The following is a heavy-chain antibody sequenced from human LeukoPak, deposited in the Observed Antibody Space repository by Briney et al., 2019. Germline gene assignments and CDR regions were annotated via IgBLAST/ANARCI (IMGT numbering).Heavy chain of an antibody. CDR1: GFTFSSYE. D-gene: IGHD3-10*01. J-gene: IGHJ4*02. V-gene: IGHV3-48*03. Sequence: VGSLRLSCAASGFTFSSYEMNSVRQAPGKGLEWGSYISSSVSTIYYADSVKGRVTISRDNAKNSLYLQMNSLRAEATAVYYCARGVLPPLFDYWGQGPLVTVSS. CDR3: ARGVLPPLFDY. CDR2: ISSSVSTI.